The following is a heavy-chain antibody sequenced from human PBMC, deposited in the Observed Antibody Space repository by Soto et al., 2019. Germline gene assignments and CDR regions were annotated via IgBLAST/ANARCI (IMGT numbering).Heavy chain of an antibody. CDR2: ISGSGGST. CDR1: GFTFSSYA. V-gene: IGHV3-23*01. D-gene: IGHD6-13*01. Sequence: EVQLLESGGGLVQPGGSLRLSCAASGFTFSSYAMSWVRQAPGKGLEWVSAISGSGGSTYYADSVKGRFTISRDNSMNTLYLQMNSLRAEDTAVYYCAKSPPGIAAAGTWYFDYWGQGTLVTVSS. J-gene: IGHJ4*02. CDR3: AKSPPGIAAAGTWYFDY.